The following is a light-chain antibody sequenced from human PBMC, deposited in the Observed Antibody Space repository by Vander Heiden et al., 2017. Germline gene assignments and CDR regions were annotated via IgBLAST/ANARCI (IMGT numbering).Light chain of an antibody. CDR2: KDS. Sequence: SDELTQPSSVSVSPGQTARLTCSGDALPKQYAYWYHQKPGQAPVLVIYKDSERPSGIPERFSGSSSGTTVTLTISGVQAEDEADYYCQSADSSGTVVFGGGTKLTVL. CDR3: QSADSSGTVV. V-gene: IGLV3-25*03. J-gene: IGLJ2*01. CDR1: ALPKQY.